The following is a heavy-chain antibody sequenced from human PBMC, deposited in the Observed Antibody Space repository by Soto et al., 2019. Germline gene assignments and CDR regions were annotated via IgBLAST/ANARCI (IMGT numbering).Heavy chain of an antibody. CDR2: IYWDDDK. V-gene: IGHV2-5*02. CDR1: GFSLSTSAVG. CDR3: AHRRGRNGRGITRTYYFDY. J-gene: IGHJ4*02. D-gene: IGHD3-10*02. Sequence: QITLKESGPTLVKPTQTLTLTCTFSGFSLSTSAVGVGWIRQPPGKALEWLALIYWDDDKQYSPSLKSRLTITTDTSKNQVVLTMTNVDPVDTATYYCAHRRGRNGRGITRTYYFDYWGQGTLVTVSS.